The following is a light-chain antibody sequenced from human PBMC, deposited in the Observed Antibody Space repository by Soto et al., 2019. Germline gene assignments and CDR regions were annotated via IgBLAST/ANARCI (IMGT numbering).Light chain of an antibody. CDR2: GVS. V-gene: IGKV3-20*01. Sequence: EIVLTQSPGTLSLSPGERATLSCRASQSLSRSYLAWFQQKPGQAPRLLIYGVSSMATGIPDRFSGSGSGTDFTLTISRLEPEECAVYYCHHYGSSPYTFGQGTKLEIK. CDR1: QSLSRSY. J-gene: IGKJ2*01. CDR3: HHYGSSPYT.